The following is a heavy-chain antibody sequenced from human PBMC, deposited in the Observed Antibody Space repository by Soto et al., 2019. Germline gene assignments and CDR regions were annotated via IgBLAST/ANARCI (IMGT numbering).Heavy chain of an antibody. CDR1: GDSVSSNSAA. J-gene: IGHJ6*02. D-gene: IGHD6-6*01. V-gene: IGHV6-1*01. Sequence: PSETLSLTXATSGDSVSSNSAAWNWIRQSPWRGLEWLGRTYYRSKWYNDYAVSVKSRITINPDTSKNQFSLQLNSVTPEDTAVYYCARDTEEYSSSHGMDVWGQGTTVTVSS. CDR3: ARDTEEYSSSHGMDV. CDR2: TYYRSKWYN.